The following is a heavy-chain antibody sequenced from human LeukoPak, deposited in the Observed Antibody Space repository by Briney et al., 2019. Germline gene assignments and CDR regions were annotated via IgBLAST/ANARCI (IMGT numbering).Heavy chain of an antibody. CDR3: ARGRRIYSYGYGLVY. V-gene: IGHV4-39*01. D-gene: IGHD5-18*01. CDR2: IYYSGYT. CDR1: GGSISSSSYY. J-gene: IGHJ4*02. Sequence: KPSETLSLTCTVSGGSISSSSYYWGWIRQPPGKGLEWIGSIYYSGYTYYNASVESRVTISVDTSKNQFSLKLSSVTAADTAVYYCARGRRIYSYGYGLVYWGQGTLVTVSS.